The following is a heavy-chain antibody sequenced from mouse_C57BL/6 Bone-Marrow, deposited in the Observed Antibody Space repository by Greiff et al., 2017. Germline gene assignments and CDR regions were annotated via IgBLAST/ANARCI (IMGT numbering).Heavy chain of an antibody. Sequence: EVQRVESGGGLVQPKGSLKLSCAASGFTFNTYAMHWVRQAPGKGLEWVARIRSKSSNYATYYADSVKDRFTISRDDSQSMLYLQMNNLKTEDTAMYYCVREIYYDYGGPLAYWGQGTLVTVSA. J-gene: IGHJ3*01. CDR3: VREIYYDYGGPLAY. V-gene: IGHV10-3*01. CDR2: IRSKSSNYAT. D-gene: IGHD2-4*01. CDR1: GFTFNTYA.